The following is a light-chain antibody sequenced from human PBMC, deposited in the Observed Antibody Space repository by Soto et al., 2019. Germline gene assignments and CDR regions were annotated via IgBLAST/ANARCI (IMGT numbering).Light chain of an antibody. J-gene: IGKJ2*01. CDR3: QQYYNWPLEYT. CDR2: TAS. V-gene: IGKV3-15*01. Sequence: EIVMTQSPGTLSVSPGERVTLSCRASQSVSSKVAWYQQKPGQAPRLLIFTASLRATGVPARFSGSVSGTEFTLTISSLQSEDFAVYWCQQYYNWPLEYTFGQGTKLEI. CDR1: QSVSSK.